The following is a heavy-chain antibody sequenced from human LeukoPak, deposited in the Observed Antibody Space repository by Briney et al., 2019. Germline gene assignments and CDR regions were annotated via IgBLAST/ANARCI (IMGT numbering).Heavy chain of an antibody. J-gene: IGHJ6*02. CDR1: GYTFTGYH. CDR3: AREPSTYCSSTSCRIGFYGMDV. CDR2: INPNSGGT. Sequence: ASVKVSCKASGYTFTGYHMHWVPQAPGQGLEWMGWINPNSGGTNYAQKFQGRVTMARDTSISTAYMELSRLRSDDTAVYYCAREPSTYCSSTSCRIGFYGMDVWGQGTTVIVSS. D-gene: IGHD2-2*01. V-gene: IGHV1-2*02.